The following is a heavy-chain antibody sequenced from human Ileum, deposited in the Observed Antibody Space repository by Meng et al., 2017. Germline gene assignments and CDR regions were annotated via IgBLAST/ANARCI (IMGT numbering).Heavy chain of an antibody. CDR2: TYYRSKWYN. Sequence: QVQLQQSAPGLVKPSQTLSLTCHISGDRVSSNSAAWNWIRQSPSRGLEWLGRTYYRSKWYNDYAVSVKSRITINPDTSKNQFSLQLNSVTPEDTAVYYCAKDGTSGSYLGLYYWGQGTVVTVSS. V-gene: IGHV6-1*01. CDR3: AKDGTSGSYLGLYY. J-gene: IGHJ4*02. CDR1: GDRVSSNSAA. D-gene: IGHD1-26*01.